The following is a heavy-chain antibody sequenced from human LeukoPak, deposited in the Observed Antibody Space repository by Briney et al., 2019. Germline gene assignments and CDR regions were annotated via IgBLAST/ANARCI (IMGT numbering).Heavy chain of an antibody. D-gene: IGHD2-15*01. CDR2: INGRGGST. V-gene: IGHV3-23*01. J-gene: IGHJ3*02. CDR3: ARGGGCSGGSCDAFDI. Sequence: GGSLRLSCAASGFTFSNYAMSWVRQAPGKGLEWVSSINGRGGSTYYADSVKGRFTISRDNAKNSLYLQMNSLRAEDTALYYCARGGGCSGGSCDAFDIWGQGTMVTVSS. CDR1: GFTFSNYA.